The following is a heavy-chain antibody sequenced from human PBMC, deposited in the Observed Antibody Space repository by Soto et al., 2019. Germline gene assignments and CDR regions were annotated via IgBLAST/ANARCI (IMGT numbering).Heavy chain of an antibody. V-gene: IGHV4-30-4*01. CDR1: GGSISSADYY. CDR2: FHSSGAT. CDR3: AREPTNYYDYSGFIY. D-gene: IGHD3-22*01. J-gene: IGHJ4*02. Sequence: PSETLSLTCTVSGGSISSADYYWSWIRQPPGKGLEWIGYFHSSGATYKDPSLKSRVTISVDTSKNQFSLKLSSVTAADTAVYYCAREPTNYYDYSGFIYWGQGILVTSPQ.